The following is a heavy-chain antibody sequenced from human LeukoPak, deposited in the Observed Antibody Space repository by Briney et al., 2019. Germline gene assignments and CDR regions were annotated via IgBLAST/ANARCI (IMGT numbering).Heavy chain of an antibody. D-gene: IGHD2-15*01. CDR2: ISWNSGSI. Sequence: GRSLRLSCAASGFTFDDYAMHWVRQAPGKGLEWVSGISWNSGSIGYADSVKGRFTISRDNAKNSLYLQMNSLRAEDTAVYYCAKDMVRYCSGGSCYSLGYWGQGTLVTVSS. V-gene: IGHV3-9*01. CDR1: GFTFDDYA. CDR3: AKDMVRYCSGGSCYSLGY. J-gene: IGHJ4*02.